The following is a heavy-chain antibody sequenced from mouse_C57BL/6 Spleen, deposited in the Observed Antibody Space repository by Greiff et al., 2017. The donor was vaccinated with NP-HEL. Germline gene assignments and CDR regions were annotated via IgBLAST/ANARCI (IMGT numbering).Heavy chain of an antibody. V-gene: IGHV1-72*01. J-gene: IGHJ1*03. Sequence: QVQLQQSGAELVKPGASVKLSCTASGYTFTSYWMYWVKQRPGRGLEWIGRIDPNRGGTKYNEKVKSKATLTVDKPSSTAYMRLSSQTSEDSAVYYCARAKGDYDGDWYFDVWGTGTTVTVSS. CDR2: IDPNRGGT. CDR1: GYTFTSYW. D-gene: IGHD2-4*01. CDR3: ARAKGDYDGDWYFDV.